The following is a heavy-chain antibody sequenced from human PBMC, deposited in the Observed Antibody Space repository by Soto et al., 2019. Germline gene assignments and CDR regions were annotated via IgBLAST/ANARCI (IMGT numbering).Heavy chain of an antibody. J-gene: IGHJ4*02. Sequence: QVQLVESGGGVVQPGRSLKLSCAASGFSFSTYGFHWVRQAPGKGPEWVAVIWFAGSKKYYADSVEGRFTISRDNSKNTLFMQMNTLRDEDTAVYYCARDPASVGYHFDLWGQGTLCTVSS. CDR3: ARDPASVGYHFDL. V-gene: IGHV3-33*01. CDR2: IWFAGSKK. D-gene: IGHD6-13*01. CDR1: GFSFSTYG.